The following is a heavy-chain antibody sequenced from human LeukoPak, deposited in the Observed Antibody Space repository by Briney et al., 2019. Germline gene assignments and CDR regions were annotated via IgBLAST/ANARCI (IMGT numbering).Heavy chain of an antibody. CDR3: ARDLLYNYYGSGSYLHGDY. D-gene: IGHD3-10*01. Sequence: GGSLRLSCAASGFTFRSYAMHWVRPAPGKGLEGVAVISYDGWNKHSADSVKGRFTISRDNSKNTLYLQVNSLRAEDTAVYYCARDLLYNYYGSGSYLHGDYWGQGTLVSVSS. V-gene: IGHV3-30*04. J-gene: IGHJ4*02. CDR1: GFTFRSYA. CDR2: ISYDGWNK.